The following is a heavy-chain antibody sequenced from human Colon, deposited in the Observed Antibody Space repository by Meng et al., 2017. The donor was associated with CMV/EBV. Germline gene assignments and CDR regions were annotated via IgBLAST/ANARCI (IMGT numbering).Heavy chain of an antibody. J-gene: IGHJ4*02. Sequence: GEFLKISCSASGFTFNTFGMHWVRQAPGKGLEWVAFIRYDGTKADYADSVTGRFTISRDNAKNSLHLQMTSLRPEDSAVYYCAKEFVLGTHLDHWGQGTLVTVSS. CDR2: IRYDGTKA. CDR3: AKEFVLGTHLDH. V-gene: IGHV3-30*02. D-gene: IGHD2-21*02. CDR1: GFTFNTFG.